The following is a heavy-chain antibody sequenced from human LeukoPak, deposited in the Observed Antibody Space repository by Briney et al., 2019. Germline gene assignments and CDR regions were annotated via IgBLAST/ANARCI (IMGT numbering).Heavy chain of an antibody. Sequence: PGESLKISCKGSGYSCSTYWIGWVRQMPGKGLEWMGIIYPGDSDTRYSPSFQGQVTISDDKSIRTAYLQWSSLKASDSAMYYCARPEDLWSGVDYWGQGTLVTVSP. CDR2: IYPGDSDT. CDR1: GYSCSTYW. CDR3: ARPEDLWSGVDY. J-gene: IGHJ4*02. V-gene: IGHV5-51*01. D-gene: IGHD3-3*01.